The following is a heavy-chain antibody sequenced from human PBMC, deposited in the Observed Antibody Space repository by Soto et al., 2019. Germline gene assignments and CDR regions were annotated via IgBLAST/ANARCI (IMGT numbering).Heavy chain of an antibody. V-gene: IGHV2-70*01. CDR2: IDWDDDK. CDR3: ARIRRRWLHDYPIDY. D-gene: IGHD5-12*01. Sequence: SGPTLVNPTQTLTLTCTFSGFSISTSEMCVSWIRQPPGKALEWLALIDWDDDKYYSTSLKTRLTISKDTSKNQVVLTMTNMDPVDTATYYCARIRRRWLHDYPIDYWGQGTLVTVSS. CDR1: GFSISTSEMC. J-gene: IGHJ4*02.